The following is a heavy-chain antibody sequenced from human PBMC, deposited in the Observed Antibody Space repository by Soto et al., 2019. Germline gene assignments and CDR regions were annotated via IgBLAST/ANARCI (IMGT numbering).Heavy chain of an antibody. D-gene: IGHD3-10*01. Sequence: GGSLRLSCAASGFTFDDYAMHWVRQAPGKGLEWVSGISWNSGSIGYADSVKGRFTISRDNAKNSLYLQMNSLRAEDTALYYCAKEAGEGAGLFDYWGQGTLVTVSS. V-gene: IGHV3-9*01. CDR1: GFTFDDYA. J-gene: IGHJ4*02. CDR2: ISWNSGSI. CDR3: AKEAGEGAGLFDY.